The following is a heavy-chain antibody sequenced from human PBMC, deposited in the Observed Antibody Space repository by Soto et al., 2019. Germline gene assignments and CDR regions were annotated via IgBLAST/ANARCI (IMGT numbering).Heavy chain of an antibody. D-gene: IGHD3-9*01. J-gene: IGHJ4*02. CDR3: ARRYGYYFDY. CDR1: GGSISSSSYY. CDR2: IYYSGST. V-gene: IGHV4-61*05. Sequence: SETLSLTCTVSGGSISSSSYYWGWIRQPPGKGLEWIGYIYYSGSTNYNPSLKSRVTISVDTSKNQLSLKLSSVTAADTAVYYCARRYGYYFDYWGQGNLVTVS.